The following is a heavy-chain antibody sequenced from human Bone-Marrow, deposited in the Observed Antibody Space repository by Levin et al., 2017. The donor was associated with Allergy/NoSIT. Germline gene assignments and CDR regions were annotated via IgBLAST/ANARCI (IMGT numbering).Heavy chain of an antibody. J-gene: IGHJ4*02. V-gene: IGHV3-23*01. CDR3: AKAFGRVGSSSIQTPLVY. Sequence: GGSLRLSCAASGFTFSNYAMSWVRQAPGKGLEWVSAIGGSGGSTYYAGSVKGRFTISRDNSKNTLYLQMNSLRAEDTAVYYCAKAFGRVGSSSIQTPLVYWGQGTLVTVSS. D-gene: IGHD6-6*01. CDR2: IGGSGGST. CDR1: GFTFSNYA.